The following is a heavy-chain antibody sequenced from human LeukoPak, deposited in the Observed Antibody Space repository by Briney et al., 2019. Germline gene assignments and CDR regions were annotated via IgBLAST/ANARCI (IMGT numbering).Heavy chain of an antibody. V-gene: IGHV4-34*01. CDR2: INHSGST. CDR1: GGSFSGYY. Sequence: SETLSLTCAVYGGSFSGYYWGWIRQPPGKGLEWIGEINHSGSTNYNPSLKSRVTISVDTSKNQFSLKLSSVTAADTAVYYCARGTIVVPASPYNWFDPWGQGTLVTVSS. CDR3: ARGTIVVPASPYNWFDP. J-gene: IGHJ5*02. D-gene: IGHD2-2*01.